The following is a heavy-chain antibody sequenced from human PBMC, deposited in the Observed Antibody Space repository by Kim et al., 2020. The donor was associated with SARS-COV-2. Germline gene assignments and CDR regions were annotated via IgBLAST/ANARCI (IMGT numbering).Heavy chain of an antibody. Sequence: GGSLRLSCAASGFTFSNYGMNWVRQAPGKGLEWLSYISTGSTTIYYADSVKGRFTISRDNAKKSLYLQMNSLRADDTAVYYCARDLTTTRQSTRGYDYWGQGTLVTVSS. CDR2: ISTGSTTI. CDR1: GFTFSNYG. CDR3: ARDLTTTRQSTRGYDY. J-gene: IGHJ4*02. V-gene: IGHV3-48*01. D-gene: IGHD2-2*01.